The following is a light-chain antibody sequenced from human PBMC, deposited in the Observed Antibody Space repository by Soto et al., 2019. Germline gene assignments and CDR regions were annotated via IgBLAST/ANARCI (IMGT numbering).Light chain of an antibody. V-gene: IGKV3-11*01. Sequence: SVVALFPVTLSVSPGDRAPLACRASESVDNNVAWYQQKPGQAPRPLIYDASNRATGIPARFSGSGSGTDFTLTISSLEPEDFAVYYCQQRRNWPRSITFGQGTRLEIK. CDR1: ESVDNN. J-gene: IGKJ5*01. CDR3: QQRRNWPRSIT. CDR2: DAS.